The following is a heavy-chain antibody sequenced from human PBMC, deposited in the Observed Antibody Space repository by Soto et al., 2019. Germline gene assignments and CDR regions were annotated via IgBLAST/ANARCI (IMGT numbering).Heavy chain of an antibody. J-gene: IGHJ4*02. V-gene: IGHV3-23*01. D-gene: IGHD6-6*01. CDR1: GFTFSSYA. Sequence: EVQLFESGGGLVQPGESLRLSCAASGFTFSSYAMSWVRQAPGKGLEWVSVISGSDDSTYYADSVKGRFTISRDNSKNTLYLQMNSLRAEDTAVDYCAKRSSSSTFDYWGQGTLVTVSS. CDR3: AKRSSSSTFDY. CDR2: ISGSDDST.